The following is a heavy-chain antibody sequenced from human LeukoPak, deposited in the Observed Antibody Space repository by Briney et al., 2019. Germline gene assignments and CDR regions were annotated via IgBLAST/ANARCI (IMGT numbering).Heavy chain of an antibody. V-gene: IGHV3-23*01. J-gene: IGHJ4*02. CDR2: ISNSGGST. CDR3: AKETSSSFDY. CDR1: GSTFSSYA. D-gene: IGHD6-6*01. Sequence: GGSLRLSCAASGSTFSSYAMNWVRQAPGKGLEWVSGISNSGGSTYYADSVKGRFTISRDNSKNTLYLQMNSLRAEDTAVYYCAKETSSSFDYWGQGTLVTASS.